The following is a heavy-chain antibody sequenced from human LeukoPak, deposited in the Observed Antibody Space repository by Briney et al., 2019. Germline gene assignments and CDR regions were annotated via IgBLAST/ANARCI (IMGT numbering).Heavy chain of an antibody. CDR1: GGSFSGYY. CDR2: INHSGST. D-gene: IGHD3-10*01. J-gene: IGHJ4*02. Sequence: EPSETLSLTCAVYGGSFSGYYWSWIRQPPGKGLEWIGEINHSGSTNYNPSLKSRVTISVDTSKNQFSLKLSSVTAADTAVYYCARFTVRGARMYYYGSGSYSPFDYWGQGTLVTVSS. CDR3: ARFTVRGARMYYYGSGSYSPFDY. V-gene: IGHV4-34*01.